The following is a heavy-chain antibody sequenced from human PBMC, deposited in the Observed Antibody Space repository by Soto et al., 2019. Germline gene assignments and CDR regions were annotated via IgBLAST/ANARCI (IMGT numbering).Heavy chain of an antibody. J-gene: IGHJ6*02. V-gene: IGHV2-5*02. Sequence: QITLKESGPTLVKPTQPLTLTCTFSGFSLSTSGVGVGWIRQPPGKALEWLALIYWDDAKRYSPYLKRRLTITKDASKHQEVLSITNIDPVDTATYYREHTLPPGGGMDVWGQGTTVTVSS. CDR2: IYWDDAK. CDR3: EHTLPPGGGMDV. CDR1: GFSLSTSGVG. D-gene: IGHD3-10*01.